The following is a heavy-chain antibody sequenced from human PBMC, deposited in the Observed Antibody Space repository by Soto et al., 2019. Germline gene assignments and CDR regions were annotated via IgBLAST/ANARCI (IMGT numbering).Heavy chain of an antibody. V-gene: IGHV3-9*01. CDR2: IGWNGASI. J-gene: IGHJ4*02. D-gene: IGHD2-2*01. CDR3: AKSRVVPYFDR. CDR1: GFAFDEYV. Sequence: EVQLVQSGGGLVQPGRSLRLSCAATGFAFDEYVMHWVRQAPGKGREWVGSIGWNGASIDYADSVKGRFTISRDNAKNSLFLQMNSLTTEDTALYFCAKSRVVPYFDRWGQGTLVTVSS.